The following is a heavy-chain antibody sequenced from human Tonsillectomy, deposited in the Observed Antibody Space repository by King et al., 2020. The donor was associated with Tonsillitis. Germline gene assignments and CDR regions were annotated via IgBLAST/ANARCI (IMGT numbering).Heavy chain of an antibody. V-gene: IGHV1-69*01. J-gene: IGHJ4*02. CDR3: ARAIAAAASWYFDY. Sequence: AQLVQSGAEVKKPGSSVKVSCMASGGTFSNYAITWVRQAPGQGLEWMGGIIPIFGTLNNVQKFQGRVTITADESTSTAYMELSSLRSEDTAVYYCARAIAAAASWYFDYWGQGTLVTVSS. CDR1: GGTFSNYA. CDR2: IIPIFGTL. D-gene: IGHD6-13*01.